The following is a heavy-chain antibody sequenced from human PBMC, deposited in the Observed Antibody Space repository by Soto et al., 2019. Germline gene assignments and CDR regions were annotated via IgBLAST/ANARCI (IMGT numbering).Heavy chain of an antibody. V-gene: IGHV1-18*01. J-gene: IGHJ4*02. CDR1: GYTFTSYG. Sequence: QVQLVQSGAEVKKPGASVKVSCKASGYTFTSYGINWVRQAPGQGLEWMGWISAYNGNTNYAQKLQGRVTMTTATSPSTGYMELSSLRSGATALYYCARDIAVALVDYWGQGTLVTVSS. CDR2: ISAYNGNT. CDR3: ARDIAVALVDY. D-gene: IGHD2-15*01.